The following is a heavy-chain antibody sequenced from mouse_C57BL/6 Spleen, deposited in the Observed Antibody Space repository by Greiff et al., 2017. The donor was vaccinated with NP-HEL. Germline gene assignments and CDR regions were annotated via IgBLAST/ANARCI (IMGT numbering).Heavy chain of an antibody. J-gene: IGHJ3*01. CDR1: GYTFTDYY. Sequence: EVQLQESGPVLVKPGASVKMSCKASGYTFTDYYMNWVKQSHGKSLEWIGVINPYNGGTSYNQKFKGKATLTVDKSPSTAYMELNSLTSEDSAVYYCAREDYGNHGAYWGQGTLVTVSA. D-gene: IGHD2-1*01. V-gene: IGHV1-19*01. CDR2: INPYNGGT. CDR3: AREDYGNHGAY.